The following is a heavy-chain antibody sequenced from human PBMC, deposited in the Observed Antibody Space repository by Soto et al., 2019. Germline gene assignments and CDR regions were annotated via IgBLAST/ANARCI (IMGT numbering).Heavy chain of an antibody. V-gene: IGHV4-59*01. CDR3: AREDMSGTYYFDS. Sequence: PSETLSLTCTVSGGSISSYYWIWIRQPPGKGLEWIGYISYSGSTNYNPSLKSRPTISVDTSKNQFSLKLRSVTAADAAIYYCAREDMSGTYYFDSWGQGTRVTVSS. CDR2: ISYSGST. D-gene: IGHD1-26*01. J-gene: IGHJ4*02. CDR1: GGSISSYY.